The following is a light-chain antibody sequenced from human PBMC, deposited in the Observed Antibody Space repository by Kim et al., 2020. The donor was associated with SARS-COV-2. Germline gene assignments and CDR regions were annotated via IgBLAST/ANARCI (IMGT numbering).Light chain of an antibody. CDR3: KSRDNSGNHGV. V-gene: IGLV3-19*01. CDR2: GKN. CDR1: SLRSYY. J-gene: IGLJ2*01. Sequence: SSELTQDPAVSVALGQTVRITCQGDSLRSYYATWYQQKPGQAPVLVIYGKNNRPSGIPDRFSGSSSGNTASLTITGAQAEDEADYYCKSRDNSGNHGVFG.